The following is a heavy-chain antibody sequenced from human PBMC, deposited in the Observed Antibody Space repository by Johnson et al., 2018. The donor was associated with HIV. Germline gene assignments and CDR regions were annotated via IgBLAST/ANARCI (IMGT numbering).Heavy chain of an antibody. D-gene: IGHD2-2*01. V-gene: IGHV3-30*03. CDR1: GFTFSSYG. J-gene: IGHJ3*02. Sequence: QVQLVESGGGVVQPGRSLRLSCAASGFTFSSYGMHWVRQAPGKGLEWVSVISLDGSNKYYADSVKGRFTISRDNSKNTLYLQMNSLRAEDTAVYYCAILEVGPAAIHSPDAFDIWGQGTMVTVSS. CDR3: AILEVGPAAIHSPDAFDI. CDR2: ISLDGSNK.